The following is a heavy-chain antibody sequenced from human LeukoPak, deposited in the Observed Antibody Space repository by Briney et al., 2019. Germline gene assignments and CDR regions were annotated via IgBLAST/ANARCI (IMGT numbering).Heavy chain of an antibody. J-gene: IGHJ4*02. CDR1: GGSISSGGYY. Sequence: PSETLSLTCTVSGGSISSGGYYWSWIRQHPGKGLEWIGYIYYSGSTYYNPSLKSRVTISVDTSKNQFSLKLSSVTAADTAVYYCARDRSGYSSSLDYGGQETLVTVSS. CDR2: IYYSGST. V-gene: IGHV4-31*03. D-gene: IGHD6-6*01. CDR3: ARDRSGYSSSLDY.